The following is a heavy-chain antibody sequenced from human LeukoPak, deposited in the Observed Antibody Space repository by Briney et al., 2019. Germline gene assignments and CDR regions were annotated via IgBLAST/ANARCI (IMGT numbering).Heavy chain of an antibody. V-gene: IGHV3-33*01. CDR1: GFTFSSYG. Sequence: PGRCLRLSCAASGFTFSSYGMHWVRQAPGKGLEWVAVIWYDGSNKYYADSVKGRFTISRDNSKNTLYLQMNSLRAEDTAVYYCARDPGELLQDYYYGMDVWGQGTTVTVSS. J-gene: IGHJ6*02. CDR2: IWYDGSNK. CDR3: ARDPGELLQDYYYGMDV. D-gene: IGHD1-26*01.